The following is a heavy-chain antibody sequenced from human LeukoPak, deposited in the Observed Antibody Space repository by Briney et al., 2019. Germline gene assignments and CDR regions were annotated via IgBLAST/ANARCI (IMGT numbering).Heavy chain of an antibody. J-gene: IGHJ6*03. CDR1: GGSISSYY. Sequence: PSETLSLTCTVSGGSISSYYWSWIRQPPGKGLEWIGYIYYSGSTNYNPSLKSRVTISVDTSKNQFSLKLSSVTAADTAVYYCARIIVGATRNHHMDVWGKGTTVTVSS. V-gene: IGHV4-59*08. CDR2: IYYSGST. CDR3: ARIIVGATRNHHMDV. D-gene: IGHD1-26*01.